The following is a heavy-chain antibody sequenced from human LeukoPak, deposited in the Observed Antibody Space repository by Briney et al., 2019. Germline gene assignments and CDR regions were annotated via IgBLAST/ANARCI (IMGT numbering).Heavy chain of an antibody. D-gene: IGHD3-10*01. CDR1: GYTFTGYY. V-gene: IGHV1-2*02. CDR2: INPNSGGT. J-gene: IGHJ4*02. Sequence: ASVKVSCKASGYTFTGYYMHWVRQAPGQGLEWMGWINPNSGGTNYAQKFQGRVTMTRDTSISTAYMELSRLRSDDTAVYYCASSAIEYYGSGSYFDYWGQGTLVTVSS. CDR3: ASSAIEYYGSGSYFDY.